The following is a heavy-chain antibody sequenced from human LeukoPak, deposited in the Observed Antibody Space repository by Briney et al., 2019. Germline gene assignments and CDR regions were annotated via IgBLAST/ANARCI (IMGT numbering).Heavy chain of an antibody. J-gene: IGHJ4*02. CDR3: AKDYSSGD. V-gene: IGHV3-23*01. CDR2: ISGSGGST. Sequence: GGSLRLSGAASGFTFSGYGVIWVRQAAGEGLEWVSAISGSGGSTYYADSVKGRFTNSRDNSKNTLYLQMNSLRAEDTAVYYCAKDYSSGDWRQGALVTVSS. CDR1: GFTFSGYG. D-gene: IGHD5-18*01.